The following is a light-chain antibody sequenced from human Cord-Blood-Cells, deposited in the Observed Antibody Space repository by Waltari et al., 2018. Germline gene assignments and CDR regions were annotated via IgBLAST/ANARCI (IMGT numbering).Light chain of an antibody. CDR2: EGS. CDR1: SSDVGGYNL. CDR3: CSYAGSSTFV. J-gene: IGLJ2*01. Sequence: QSALTPPASVSGSPGQSITISCTGTSSDVGGYNLVSWYQQHPGKAPKLMIYEGSKRPSGVSNRFSGSKSGNTASLTISGLQAEDEADYYCCSYAGSSTFVFGGGTKLTVL. V-gene: IGLV2-23*03.